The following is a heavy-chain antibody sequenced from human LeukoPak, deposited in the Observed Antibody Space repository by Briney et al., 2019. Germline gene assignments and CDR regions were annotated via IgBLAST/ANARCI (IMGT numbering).Heavy chain of an antibody. CDR3: ASSPREHYYDSSGYYLH. D-gene: IGHD3-22*01. V-gene: IGHV3-7*01. Sequence: PGGSLRLSCAAFGFTFSSYWMSWVRQAPGKGLEWVANIKQDGSEKYYVDSVKGRFTISRDNAKNSLFLQMNSLRAEDTAVYYCASSPREHYYDSSGYYLHWGQGTLVTVSS. J-gene: IGHJ4*02. CDR1: GFTFSSYW. CDR2: IKQDGSEK.